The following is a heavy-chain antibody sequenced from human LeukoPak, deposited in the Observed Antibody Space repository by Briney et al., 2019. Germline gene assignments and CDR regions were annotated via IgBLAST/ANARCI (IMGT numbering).Heavy chain of an antibody. CDR2: IYPGDSDA. CDR1: GSSFTTYW. D-gene: IGHD1-26*01. J-gene: IGHJ4*02. Sequence: GATLKISCKGSGSSFTTYWIAWVRQMPGKGLEWMGIIYPGDSDARYSPSFQGQVTISADKSISTAYLQWSSLKASDTAMYYCARRSGSFQGDYNFDYWGQGTLVTVSS. V-gene: IGHV5-51*01. CDR3: ARRSGSFQGDYNFDY.